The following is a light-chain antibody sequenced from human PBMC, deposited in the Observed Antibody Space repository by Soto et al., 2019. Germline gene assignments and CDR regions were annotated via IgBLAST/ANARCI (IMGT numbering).Light chain of an antibody. CDR1: SSDVGGYTY. J-gene: IGLJ1*01. Sequence: QSALTQPASVSGSPGQSITISCTGTSSDVGGYTYVSWYQQHPGKAPKLIIYEVSNRPSGVSNRFSGSKSDNTASLTISGLQAEDEADYYCSSYTGRNTYVFGTGTKLTVL. V-gene: IGLV2-14*01. CDR3: SSYTGRNTYV. CDR2: EVS.